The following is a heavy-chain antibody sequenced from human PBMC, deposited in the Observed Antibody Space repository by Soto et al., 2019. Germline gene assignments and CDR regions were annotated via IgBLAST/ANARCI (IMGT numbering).Heavy chain of an antibody. J-gene: IGHJ3*02. V-gene: IGHV3-30*03. CDR1: GFTFSSYG. CDR2: ISYDGSNK. CDR3: ARDRGGFWSGYYTPDAFDI. D-gene: IGHD3-3*01. Sequence: SGGSLRLSCAASGFTFSSYGMHWVRQAPGKGLEWVAVISYDGSNKYYADSVKGRFTISRDNAKNSLYLQMNSLRAEDTAVYYCARDRGGFWSGYYTPDAFDIWGQGTMVTVSS.